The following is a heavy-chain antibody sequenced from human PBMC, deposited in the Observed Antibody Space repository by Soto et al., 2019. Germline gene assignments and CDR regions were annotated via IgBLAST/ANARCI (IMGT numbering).Heavy chain of an antibody. Sequence: GGSLRLSCAASGFTFSSYSMNWVRQAPGKGLEWVSSISSSSSYIYYADSVKGRFTISRDNAKNSLYLQMNGLRAEDTAVYYCARDGRGTMVRGDYWGQGTLVTV. CDR2: ISSSSSYI. D-gene: IGHD3-10*01. J-gene: IGHJ4*02. CDR3: ARDGRGTMVRGDY. CDR1: GFTFSSYS. V-gene: IGHV3-21*01.